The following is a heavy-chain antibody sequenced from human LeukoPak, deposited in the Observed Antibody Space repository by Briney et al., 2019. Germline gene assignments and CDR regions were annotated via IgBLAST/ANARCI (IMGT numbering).Heavy chain of an antibody. V-gene: IGHV1-18*01. Sequence: GASVTVSYMASGYTFTNQGISRVRLAPGPGLEGMGWISAYNGNTNYAQKIQGRVTMTTDTSTSTAYMELRSLRSDDTAVYYCARSLYGDYLQPWDCWGQGILVTVSS. J-gene: IGHJ4*02. D-gene: IGHD4-17*01. CDR3: ARSLYGDYLQPWDC. CDR1: GYTFTNQG. CDR2: ISAYNGNT.